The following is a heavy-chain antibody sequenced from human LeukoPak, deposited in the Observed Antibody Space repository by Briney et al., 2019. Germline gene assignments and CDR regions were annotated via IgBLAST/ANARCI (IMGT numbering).Heavy chain of an antibody. Sequence: PGGSLRLSCAASGFTFSSYSMNWVRQAPGKGLEWVSSISSSSSYIYYADSVKGRFTISRDNAKNSLYLQTNSLRAEDTAVYYCARDSLPGPFGSDAFDIWGQGTMVTVSS. J-gene: IGHJ3*02. V-gene: IGHV3-21*01. D-gene: IGHD3-10*01. CDR3: ARDSLPGPFGSDAFDI. CDR2: ISSSSSYI. CDR1: GFTFSSYS.